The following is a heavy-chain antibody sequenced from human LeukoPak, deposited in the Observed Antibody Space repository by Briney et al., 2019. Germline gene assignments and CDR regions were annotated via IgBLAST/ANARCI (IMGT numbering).Heavy chain of an antibody. CDR1: GFTFSSYS. CDR2: ISSSSSHI. CDR3: ARDRSYGFGF. J-gene: IGHJ4*02. V-gene: IGHV3-21*01. D-gene: IGHD5-18*01. Sequence: GRSLRLSCAASGFTFSSYSMNWVRQAPGKGLEWFSSISSSSSHIYYADSVKGRFTLSRDNAKNSLYLQMNSLRAEETPMYYCARDRSYGFGFWGQGTLVTVSS.